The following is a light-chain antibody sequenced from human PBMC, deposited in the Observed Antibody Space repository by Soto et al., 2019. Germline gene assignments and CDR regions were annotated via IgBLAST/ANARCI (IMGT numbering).Light chain of an antibody. CDR3: QQYNSSPLT. CDR1: QTVRNSY. J-gene: IGKJ4*01. V-gene: IGKV3-20*01. CDR2: DAS. Sequence: EIVLTQSPATLSLSPGERATLSCRASQTVRNSYLAWYQQKPGQAPRLLIYDASSRATGIPDRFSGGGSGTDFTLTISRLEPEDFAVYYCQQYNSSPLTFGGGTRVDIK.